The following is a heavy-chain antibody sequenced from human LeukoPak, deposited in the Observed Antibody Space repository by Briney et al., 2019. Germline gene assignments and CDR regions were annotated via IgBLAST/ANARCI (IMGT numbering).Heavy chain of an antibody. V-gene: IGHV1-18*04. J-gene: IGHJ6*04. CDR1: GYTFTSYG. Sequence: ASVKVSCKASGYTFTSYGISWVRQAPGQGLEWMGWISAYNGNTNYAQKLQGRVTMTTDTSTSTAYMELRSLRSDDTAVYYCARVLLWFGELLPNGMDVWGKGTTVTVSS. D-gene: IGHD3-10*01. CDR3: ARVLLWFGELLPNGMDV. CDR2: ISAYNGNT.